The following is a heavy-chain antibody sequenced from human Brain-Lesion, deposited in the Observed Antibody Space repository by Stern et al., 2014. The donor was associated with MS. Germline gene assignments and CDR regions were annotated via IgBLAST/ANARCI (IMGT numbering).Heavy chain of an antibody. CDR2: IHASGSA. V-gene: IGHV4-61*02. J-gene: IGHJ4*02. CDR3: ASGYRIFDY. CDR1: GGSISSGSDY. Sequence: QVQLQESGPGLVKPSQTLSLTCTVSGGSISSGSDYWSWIRQPVGKGLEWIGRIHASGSAFYTPSLKSRVTISTDTSMNQFSLELNSATAADTAIYYCASGYRIFDYWGQGSLVTVSS. D-gene: IGHD5-18*01.